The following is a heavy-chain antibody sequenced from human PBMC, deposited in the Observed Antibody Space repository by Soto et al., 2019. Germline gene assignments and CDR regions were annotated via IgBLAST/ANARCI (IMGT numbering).Heavy chain of an antibody. D-gene: IGHD3-3*01. Sequence: GGSLRLSCAASGFTFSSYSMNWVRQAPGKGLEWVSYISSSSSTIYYADSVKGRFTISRDNAKNSLYLQMNSLRDEDTAVYYCARDQFRDDFWSGYYIAPLDYWGQGTLVTVSS. CDR3: ARDQFRDDFWSGYYIAPLDY. CDR2: ISSSSSTI. V-gene: IGHV3-48*02. CDR1: GFTFSSYS. J-gene: IGHJ4*02.